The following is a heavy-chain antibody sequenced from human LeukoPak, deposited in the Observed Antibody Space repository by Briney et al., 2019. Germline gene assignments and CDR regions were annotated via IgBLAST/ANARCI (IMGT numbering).Heavy chain of an antibody. V-gene: IGHV4-59*01. D-gene: IGHD1-26*01. CDR3: ARNKIGGDYYYYMDV. CDR2: IYYSGST. CDR1: GGSISSYY. J-gene: IGHJ6*03. Sequence: SETLSLTCTVSGGSISSYYWSWIRQPPEKGLEWIGYIYYSGSTNYNPSLKSRVTISVDTSKNQFSLKLSSVTAADTAVYYCARNKIGGDYYYYMDVWGKGTTVTVSS.